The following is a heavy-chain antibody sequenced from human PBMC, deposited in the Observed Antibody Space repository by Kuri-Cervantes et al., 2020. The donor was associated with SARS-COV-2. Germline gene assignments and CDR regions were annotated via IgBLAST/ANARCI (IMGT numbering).Heavy chain of an antibody. D-gene: IGHD6-19*01. V-gene: IGHV3-64*01. CDR3: TRSGRGIAVANFPFNP. Sequence: GESLKISCAASGFTFRSYAMHWVRQAPGKGLEYVSGIRSNGGNTNYANSVKGRFTISRDNSKNTLYLQMGSLRVEDTAVYFCTRSGRGIAVANFPFNPWGRGTLVTVSS. CDR2: IRSNGGNT. J-gene: IGHJ5*02. CDR1: GFTFRSYA.